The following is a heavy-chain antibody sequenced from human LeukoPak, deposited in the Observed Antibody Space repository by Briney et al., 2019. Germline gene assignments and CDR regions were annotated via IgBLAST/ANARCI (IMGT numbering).Heavy chain of an antibody. J-gene: IGHJ3*02. CDR1: GGSISSYY. Sequence: SETLSLTCTVSGGSISSYYWNWIRQPPGKGLEWVGYVYTSGSTNYNPSLKSQVTISIDTSKNQFSLKVTSVTAADTAVYYCARNSGGTTIFSSFDIWGQGTMVTVS. CDR3: ARNSGGTTIFSSFDI. CDR2: VYTSGST. V-gene: IGHV4-59*01. D-gene: IGHD3-9*01.